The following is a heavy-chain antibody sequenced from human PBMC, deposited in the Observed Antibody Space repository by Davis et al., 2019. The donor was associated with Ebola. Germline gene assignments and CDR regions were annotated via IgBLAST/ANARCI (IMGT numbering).Heavy chain of an antibody. J-gene: IGHJ4*02. V-gene: IGHV3-53*04. CDR2: IYSGGST. Sequence: RGSLRLSCAASGFTFSSYAMSWVRQAPGKGLEWVSVIYSGGSTYYADSVKGRFTISRHSSENTVFLQMNSLRPDDTAVYYCARDPPQSGGYVWGQGTLVTVSS. D-gene: IGHD5-12*01. CDR1: GFTFSSYA. CDR3: ARDPPQSGGYV.